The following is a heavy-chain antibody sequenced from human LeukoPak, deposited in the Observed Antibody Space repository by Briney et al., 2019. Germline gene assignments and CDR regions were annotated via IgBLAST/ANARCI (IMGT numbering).Heavy chain of an antibody. Sequence: ASVKVSCKASGYTFTGYYIHWVRQAPGQGLEWMGWINPNSGGTNYAQKFQGRVTMTRDTSISTAYMELSRLRSDDTAVYYCARVGYDSSGYGVAFDIWGQGTMVTVSS. CDR3: ARVGYDSSGYGVAFDI. J-gene: IGHJ3*02. CDR2: INPNSGGT. V-gene: IGHV1-2*02. CDR1: GYTFTGYY. D-gene: IGHD3-22*01.